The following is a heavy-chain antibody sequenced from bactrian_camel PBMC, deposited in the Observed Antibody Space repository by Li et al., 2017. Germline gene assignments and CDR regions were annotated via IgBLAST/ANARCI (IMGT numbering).Heavy chain of an antibody. CDR3: AASPWTTSCYMAPYNY. D-gene: IGHD7*01. CDR2: IYTGGGST. CDR1: GYTFNTYS. V-gene: IGHV3S1*01. Sequence: HVQLVESGGGSVQAGGSVRLSCAASGYTFNTYSWFRQAPGKEREGVAAIYTGGGSTYYADSVKGRFTISRDNAKNTLYLQMSSLTPEDTGIYYCAASPWTTSCYMAPYNYWGQGTQVTVS. J-gene: IGHJ4*01.